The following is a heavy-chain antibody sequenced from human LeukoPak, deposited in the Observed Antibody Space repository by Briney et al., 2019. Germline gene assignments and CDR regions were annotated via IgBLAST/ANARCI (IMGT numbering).Heavy chain of an antibody. CDR1: GFTFSSHS. CDR3: ARGAYYYED. D-gene: IGHD3-22*01. CDR2: ISSSSSTI. Sequence: GGSLRLSCAASGFTFSSHSMNWVRQAPGKGLEWVSYISSSSSTIFYADSVKGRFTISRDNAKNSLYLQMNSLRAEDTAVYYCARGAYYYEDWGQGTLVTVSS. J-gene: IGHJ4*02. V-gene: IGHV3-48*01.